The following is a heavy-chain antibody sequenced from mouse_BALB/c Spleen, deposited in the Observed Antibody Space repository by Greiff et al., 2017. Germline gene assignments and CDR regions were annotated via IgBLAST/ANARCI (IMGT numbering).Heavy chain of an antibody. CDR3: ARRNYDYDGVAY. V-gene: IGHV3-1*02. Sequence: DVKLQESGPDLVKPSQSLSLTCTVTGYSITSGYSWHWIRQFPGNKLEWMGYIHYSGSTNYNPSLKSRISITRDTSKNQFFLQLNSVTTEDTATYYCARRNYDYDGVAYWGQGTLVTVSA. CDR1: GYSITSGYS. D-gene: IGHD2-4*01. CDR2: IHYSGST. J-gene: IGHJ3*01.